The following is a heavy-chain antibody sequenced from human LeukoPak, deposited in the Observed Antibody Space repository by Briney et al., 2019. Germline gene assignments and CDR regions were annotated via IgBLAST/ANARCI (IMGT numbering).Heavy chain of an antibody. Sequence: SETLSLTCIVSGGSISSGDYFWSWIRQPPGKGPEWIGYIYYSGSTYSNPSLKSRVTISVDTSKNQFSLKLSSVTAADTAVYYCARAYCSGGSRYRAYYYGMDVWGQGTTVTVSS. CDR1: GGSISSGDYF. V-gene: IGHV4-30-4*01. D-gene: IGHD2-15*01. J-gene: IGHJ6*02. CDR3: ARAYCSGGSRYRAYYYGMDV. CDR2: IYYSGST.